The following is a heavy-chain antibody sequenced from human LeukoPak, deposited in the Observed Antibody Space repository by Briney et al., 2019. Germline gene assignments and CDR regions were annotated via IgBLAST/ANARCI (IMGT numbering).Heavy chain of an antibody. D-gene: IGHD3-10*01. J-gene: IGHJ4*02. Sequence: SETLSLTCTVSGGSISSSSYYWGWIRQPPGKGLEWIGSIYYSGSTYYNPSLKSRVTISVDTSKHQFSLKLSSVTAADTAVYCCARQGGAGGRFDYWGQGTLVTVSS. V-gene: IGHV4-39*01. CDR2: IYYSGST. CDR3: ARQGGAGGRFDY. CDR1: GGSISSSSYY.